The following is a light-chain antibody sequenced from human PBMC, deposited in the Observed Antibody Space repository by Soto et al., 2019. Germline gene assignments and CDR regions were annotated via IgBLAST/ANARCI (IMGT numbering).Light chain of an antibody. V-gene: IGKV3-15*01. Sequence: EIVMTQSPATLSVSPGERATLSCRASQSVGTHLAWYQQKPGQAPRLLLYGASTRATGIPARFSGSGSGTEFTLTISSRQSEDFAVYCCQQYNNWPRTFGQGTKVEIK. CDR1: QSVGTH. CDR2: GAS. J-gene: IGKJ1*01. CDR3: QQYNNWPRT.